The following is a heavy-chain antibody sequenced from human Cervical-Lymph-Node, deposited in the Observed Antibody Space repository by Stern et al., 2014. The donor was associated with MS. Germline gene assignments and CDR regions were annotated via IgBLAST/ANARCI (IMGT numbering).Heavy chain of an antibody. CDR2: VYYSGAT. V-gene: IGHV4-39*01. J-gene: IGHJ4*02. Sequence: VQLEESGPGLVKPSETLSLTCAVSGDSISSYTHYWAWIRQPPGKGLEWIVSVYYSGATYYNPSLKFPVPISVDTSKKHFPVGLNSVTAADTAVYYCAKHACTGAACPFDLWGQGTLVTVSS. CDR3: AKHACTGAACPFDL. D-gene: IGHD2-8*02. CDR1: GDSISSYTHY.